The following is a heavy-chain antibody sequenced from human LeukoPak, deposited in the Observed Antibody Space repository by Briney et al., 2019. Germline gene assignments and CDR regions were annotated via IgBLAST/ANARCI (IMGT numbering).Heavy chain of an antibody. CDR1: GYTFTSYY. CDR3: ARAGTIVVVVAALPKARHPGMDV. Sequence: APVKVSCKASGYTFTSYYMHWVRQAPGQGLEWMGIINPSGGSTSYAQKFQGRVTMTRDTSTSTVYMELSSLRSEDTAVYYCARAGTIVVVVAALPKARHPGMDVWGQGTTVTV. J-gene: IGHJ6*02. D-gene: IGHD2-15*01. CDR2: INPSGGST. V-gene: IGHV1-46*01.